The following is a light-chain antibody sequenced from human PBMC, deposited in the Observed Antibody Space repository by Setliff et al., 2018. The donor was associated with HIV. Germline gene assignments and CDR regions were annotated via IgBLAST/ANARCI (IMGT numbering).Light chain of an antibody. CDR3: CSYADRTVYV. CDR1: SSDVGSYNL. CDR2: EGS. V-gene: IGLV2-23*01. J-gene: IGLJ1*01. Sequence: QSVLTQPASVSGSPGQSITISCTGTSSDVGSYNLVSWYQQHPGKAPKLMIYEGSKRPSGVSNRFSGSKSGNTASLTISGLQAEDEADYYCCSYADRTVYVFGTGTKVTVL.